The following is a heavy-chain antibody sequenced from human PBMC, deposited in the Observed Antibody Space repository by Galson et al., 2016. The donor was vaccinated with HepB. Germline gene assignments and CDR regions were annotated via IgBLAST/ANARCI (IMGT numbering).Heavy chain of an antibody. CDR3: ARGDYRVTTSGTYFDH. CDR2: ISSSGNTV. Sequence: SLRLSCAASGFTFSDYYTNWIRQAPGKGLEWLSYISSSGNTVYYADSVKGRFTISRDNAKNSLSLQMNSLRAEDTAVYYCARGDYRVTTSGTYFDHWGQGTLVTVSS. D-gene: IGHD1-1*01. V-gene: IGHV3-11*04. J-gene: IGHJ4*02. CDR1: GFTFSDYY.